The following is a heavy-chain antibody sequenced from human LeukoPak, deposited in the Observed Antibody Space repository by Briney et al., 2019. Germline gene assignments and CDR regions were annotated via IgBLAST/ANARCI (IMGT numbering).Heavy chain of an antibody. CDR2: INPSGGST. J-gene: IGHJ6*02. CDR3: ARDRAVVVPAATVGYYYYGMDV. D-gene: IGHD2-2*01. Sequence: ASVKVSCKASGYTFTSYYMHWVRQAPGQGLEWMGIINPSGGSTSYAQKFQGRVTMTRDTSTSTVYMELSSLRSEDTAVYYCARDRAVVVPAATVGYYYYGMDVWGQGTLVTVSS. V-gene: IGHV1-46*01. CDR1: GYTFTSYY.